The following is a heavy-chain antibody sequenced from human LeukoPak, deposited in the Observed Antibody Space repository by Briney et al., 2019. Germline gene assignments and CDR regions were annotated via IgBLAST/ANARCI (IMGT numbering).Heavy chain of an antibody. CDR1: GFTFSSYA. Sequence: PGGSLRLSCAASGFTFSSYAMPWVRQTPGKGLEWVAVISYDGSNKYYADSVKGRFTISRDNSKNTLYLQMNSLRAEDTAVYYCARDSSPSGSWYGYYYGMDVWGQGTTVTVSS. J-gene: IGHJ6*02. CDR3: ARDSSPSGSWYGYYYGMDV. CDR2: ISYDGSNK. D-gene: IGHD6-13*01. V-gene: IGHV3-30-3*01.